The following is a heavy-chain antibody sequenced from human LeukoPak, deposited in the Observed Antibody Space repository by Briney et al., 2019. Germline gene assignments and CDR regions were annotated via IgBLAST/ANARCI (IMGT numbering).Heavy chain of an antibody. Sequence: GGSLRLSCAASGFTFSSYSMNWVRQAPGKGLEWVSSISSSSSYIYYVDSVKGRFSISRDNSKNTLYLQMNDLSAEDTAVYYCARDRSYSSTSFGMDVWGQGTTVTVSS. J-gene: IGHJ6*02. D-gene: IGHD6-13*01. CDR3: ARDRSYSSTSFGMDV. CDR2: ISSSSSYI. CDR1: GFTFSSYS. V-gene: IGHV3-21*04.